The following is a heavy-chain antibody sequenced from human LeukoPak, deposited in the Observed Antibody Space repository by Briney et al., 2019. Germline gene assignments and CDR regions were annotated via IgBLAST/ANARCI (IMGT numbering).Heavy chain of an antibody. V-gene: IGHV3-23*01. Sequence: GGSLRLSCAASGITFSSYAMSWVRQAPGKGREWVSAISGSGGRSYYADSVKGRFTISRDNSKSTLYLQMNSLRAEDTAIYFCAIEDITFLFAFDIWGQGTLVTVSS. CDR2: ISGSGGRS. CDR1: GITFSSYA. D-gene: IGHD2-15*01. J-gene: IGHJ3*02. CDR3: AIEDITFLFAFDI.